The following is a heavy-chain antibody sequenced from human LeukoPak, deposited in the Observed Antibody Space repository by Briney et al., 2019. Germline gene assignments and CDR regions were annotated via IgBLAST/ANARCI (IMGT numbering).Heavy chain of an antibody. D-gene: IGHD3-22*01. Sequence: ASVKVSCEASGYTFTGYYMHWVRQAPGQGLEWMGRINPNSGGTNYAQKFQGRVTMTRDTSISTAYMELSRLRSDDTAVYCCARESYDSSGYFSPLVDYWGQGTLVTVSS. CDR1: GYTFTGYY. J-gene: IGHJ4*02. V-gene: IGHV1-2*06. CDR2: INPNSGGT. CDR3: ARESYDSSGYFSPLVDY.